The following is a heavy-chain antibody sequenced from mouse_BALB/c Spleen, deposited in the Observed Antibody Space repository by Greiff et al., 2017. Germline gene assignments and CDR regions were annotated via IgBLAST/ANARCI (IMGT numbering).Heavy chain of an antibody. Sequence: EVKLMESGGDLVKPGGSLKLSCAASGFTFSSYGMSWVRQTPDKRLEWVATISSGGSYTYYPDSVKGRFTISRDNAKNTLYLQMSSLKSEDTAMYYCARRPQFYGSSYYAMDYWGQGTSVTVSS. V-gene: IGHV5-6*02. J-gene: IGHJ4*01. CDR3: ARRPQFYGSSYYAMDY. CDR2: ISSGGSYT. D-gene: IGHD1-1*01. CDR1: GFTFSSYG.